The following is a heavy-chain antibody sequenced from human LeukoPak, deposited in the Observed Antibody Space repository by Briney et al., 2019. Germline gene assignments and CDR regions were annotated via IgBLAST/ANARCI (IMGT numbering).Heavy chain of an antibody. D-gene: IGHD1-1*01. CDR3: ARYWSRFDY. Sequence: SETLSLTCTVSGGSISSYYWSWIRQPPGKGLEWIGYIYYSGSTNYNPSLKSRVTISVDTSKNQFSLKLSSVPAADTAVYFCARYWSRFDYWGQGTLVTVSS. CDR2: IYYSGST. J-gene: IGHJ4*02. CDR1: GGSISSYY. V-gene: IGHV4-59*08.